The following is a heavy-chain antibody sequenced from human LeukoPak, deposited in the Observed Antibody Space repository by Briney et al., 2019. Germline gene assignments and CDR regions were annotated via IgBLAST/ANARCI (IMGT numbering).Heavy chain of an antibody. CDR3: ARDRVSGSYVLDY. J-gene: IGHJ4*02. D-gene: IGHD1-26*01. V-gene: IGHV3-21*01. CDR1: GFTFSEYA. Sequence: GGSLGLSCAASGFTFSEYAMHWVRQAPGKGLEWVSSISSSSSYIYYADSVKGRFTISRDNAKNSLYLQMNSLRAEDTAVYYCARDRVSGSYVLDYWGQGTLVTVSS. CDR2: ISSSSSYI.